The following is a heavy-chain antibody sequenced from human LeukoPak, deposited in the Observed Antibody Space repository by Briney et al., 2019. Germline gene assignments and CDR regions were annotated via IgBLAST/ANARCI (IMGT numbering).Heavy chain of an antibody. J-gene: IGHJ4*02. CDR2: INHSGST. D-gene: IGHD3-22*01. V-gene: IGHV4-34*01. CDR3: ASLDSSGRSAADY. CDR1: GGSFSGYY. Sequence: SETLSLTCAVYGGSFSGYYWSWLRQPPGKGLEWIGEINHSGSTNYNPSLKSRVTISVDTSKNQFSLKLSSVTAADTAVYYCASLDSSGRSAADYWGQGTLVTVSS.